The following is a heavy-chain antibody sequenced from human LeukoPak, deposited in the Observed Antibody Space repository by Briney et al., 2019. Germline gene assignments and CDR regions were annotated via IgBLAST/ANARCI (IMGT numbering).Heavy chain of an antibody. CDR3: ARSLGTYCSNGVCYRVDAFDI. J-gene: IGHJ3*02. CDR1: GFTFSSYG. Sequence: GGSLRLSCAASGFTFSSYGMTWVRQAPGKGLEWVSYISSSSSTIYYADSVKGRFTISRDNAKNSLFLQMNSLRAEDTAVYYCARSLGTYCSNGVCYRVDAFDIWGQGTMVTVSS. D-gene: IGHD2-8*01. V-gene: IGHV3-48*01. CDR2: ISSSSSTI.